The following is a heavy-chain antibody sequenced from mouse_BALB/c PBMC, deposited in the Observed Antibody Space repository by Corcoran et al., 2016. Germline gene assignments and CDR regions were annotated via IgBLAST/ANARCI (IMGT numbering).Heavy chain of an antibody. D-gene: IGHD1-1*01. Sequence: EVQLKPSGTELVKPGASMKISCKAYGSSCTGYTMNGVKQNHGKNFEWIGLIDPYNGGPKYNHKFTGKATLTVDKSSSTAYMEFLSLTSEDAAVYFGARVELTGFAFWGQGTLVSVSA. V-gene: IGHV1-18*01. J-gene: IGHJ3*01. CDR2: IDPYNGGP. CDR1: GSSCTGYT. CDR3: ARVELTGFAF.